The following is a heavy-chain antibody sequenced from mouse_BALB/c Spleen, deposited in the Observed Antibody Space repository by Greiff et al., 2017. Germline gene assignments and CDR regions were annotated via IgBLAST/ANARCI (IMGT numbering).Heavy chain of an antibody. Sequence: DVKLVESGGGLVQPGGSLRLSCATSGFTFTDYYMSWVRQPPGKALEWLGFIRNKANGYTTEYSASVKGRFTISRDNSQSILYLQMNTLRAEDSATYYCAREISPHYYYGDVMESWGQGASVTASP. D-gene: IGHD1-1*01. V-gene: IGHV7-3*02. J-gene: IGHJ4*01. CDR1: GFTFTDYY. CDR3: AREISPHYYYGDVMES. CDR2: IRNKANGYTT.